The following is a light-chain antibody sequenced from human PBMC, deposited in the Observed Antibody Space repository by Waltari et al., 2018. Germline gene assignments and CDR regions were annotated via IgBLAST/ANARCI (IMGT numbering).Light chain of an antibody. Sequence: EIVMTQSPVTLSVSPGERVTRSGRASQSIRNNLAWYQQKAGQPPRLLIYGASTRAPGLPARFSGSGSGTEFALTISSLQPEDFAVYYCHHYNKRPPSYTFGQGTRLEIK. J-gene: IGKJ2*01. CDR2: GAS. CDR1: QSIRNN. V-gene: IGKV3-15*01. CDR3: HHYNKRPPSYT.